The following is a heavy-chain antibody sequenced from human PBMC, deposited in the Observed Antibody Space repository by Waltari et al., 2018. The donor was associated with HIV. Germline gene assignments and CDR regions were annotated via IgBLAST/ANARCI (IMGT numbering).Heavy chain of an antibody. CDR2: IWHDANNQ. J-gene: IGHJ4*02. CDR3: ARDSPAFSRGTEELDY. V-gene: IGHV3-33*01. CDR1: GFTFSSFS. D-gene: IGHD2-2*01. Sequence: QVQLVESGGGVVQRGKSLRLSCAASGFTFSSFSLHGVRQAPGQGLEWVAVIWHDANNQYYADSVQGRFTISRDNSKNTLYLQMNSLRAEDTALYYCARDSPAFSRGTEELDYWGQGTLVTVSS.